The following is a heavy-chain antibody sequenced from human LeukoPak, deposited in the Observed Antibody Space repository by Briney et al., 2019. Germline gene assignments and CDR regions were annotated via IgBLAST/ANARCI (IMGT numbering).Heavy chain of an antibody. CDR3: ARVETYYDILTRYYPRNWFDP. V-gene: IGHV4-59*01. CDR2: IYDSGST. CDR1: GGSISRYY. Sequence: PSETLSLTCTVSGGSISRYYWSWIRQPPGKRLEWIGYIYDSGSTNYNPSLKSRVTISVDTSKNQFSLKLSSVTAADTAVYYCARVETYYDILTRYYPRNWFDPWGQGTLVTVSS. D-gene: IGHD3-9*01. J-gene: IGHJ5*02.